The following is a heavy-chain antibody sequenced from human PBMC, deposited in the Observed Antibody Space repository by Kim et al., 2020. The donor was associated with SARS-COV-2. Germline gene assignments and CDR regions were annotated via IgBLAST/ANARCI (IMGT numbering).Heavy chain of an antibody. D-gene: IGHD6-19*01. J-gene: IGHJ4*02. CDR1: GGTFSGYA. CDR3: AREKDSSGWTSPFDY. V-gene: IGHV1-69*13. CDR2: IIPIFGTA. Sequence: SVKVSCKASGGTFSGYAISWVRQAPGQGLEWMGGIIPIFGTANYAQKFQGRVTITADESTSTAYMELSSLRSEDTAVYYCAREKDSSGWTSPFDYWGQGTLVTVSS.